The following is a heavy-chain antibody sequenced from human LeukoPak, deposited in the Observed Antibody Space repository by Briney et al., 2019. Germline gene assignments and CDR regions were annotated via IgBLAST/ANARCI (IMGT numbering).Heavy chain of an antibody. Sequence: GGSLRLSCAGTGYTFSSYGMNWVRQAPGKGLEWVSSISSSSSYIYYADSVKGRFTISRDNAKNSLYLQMNSLRAEDTAVYYCARDKRIAVAGTLVYWGQGTLVTVSS. CDR2: ISSSSSYI. V-gene: IGHV3-21*01. D-gene: IGHD6-19*01. CDR3: ARDKRIAVAGTLVY. CDR1: GYTFSSYG. J-gene: IGHJ4*02.